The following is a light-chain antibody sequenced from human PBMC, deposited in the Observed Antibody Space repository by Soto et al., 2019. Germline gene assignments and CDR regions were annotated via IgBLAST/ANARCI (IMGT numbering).Light chain of an antibody. CDR2: STT. Sequence: VVTQEPSLTVSPGGTVTLTCASSTGAVTSGYYPNWFQQKPGQPPRALIYSTTYKHSWTPARFSGSLLGGRSALTLSGVQPEDEADYYCLLFYGDGVVFGGGTKLTVL. CDR1: TGAVTSGYY. CDR3: LLFYGDGVV. J-gene: IGLJ2*01. V-gene: IGLV7-43*01.